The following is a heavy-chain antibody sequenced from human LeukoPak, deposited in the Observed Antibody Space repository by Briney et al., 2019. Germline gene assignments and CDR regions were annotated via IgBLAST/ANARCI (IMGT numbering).Heavy chain of an antibody. Sequence: GESLKISCQGSGYSFTTYWIGWVRQMPGKGLEWMGIIYPGDADTRYSTSFQGQVTISADKSINTAYLQWSSLKASDTAMHYCARKYSSGWPNWGQGTLVTVSS. CDR1: GYSFTTYW. CDR3: ARKYSSGWPN. V-gene: IGHV5-51*01. CDR2: IYPGDADT. D-gene: IGHD6-19*01. J-gene: IGHJ4*02.